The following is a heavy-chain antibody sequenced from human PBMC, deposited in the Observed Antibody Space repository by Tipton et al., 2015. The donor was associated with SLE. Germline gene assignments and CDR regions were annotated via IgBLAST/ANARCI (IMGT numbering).Heavy chain of an antibody. CDR2: IYSSGRT. CDR3: ATYSGWFHT. J-gene: IGHJ5*01. CDR1: DDSITDYY. Sequence: TLSLTCTVSDDSITDYYWSWIRQPPGKGLEWIGYIYSSGRTKYNPSLKSRVTISVDTSKNQFSLKLNSVTAADTAVYYCATYSGWFHTWGHGALVTVSS. V-gene: IGHV4-4*08. D-gene: IGHD4-11*01.